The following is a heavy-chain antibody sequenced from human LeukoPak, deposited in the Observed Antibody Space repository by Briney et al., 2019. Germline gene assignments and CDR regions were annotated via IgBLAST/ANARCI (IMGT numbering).Heavy chain of an antibody. CDR2: IIPILGIA. Sequence: SSVKVSCKASGGTFSSYAISWVRQAPGQGLEWMGRIIPILGIANYAQKFQGRVTIAADKSTSTAYMELSSLRSEDTAVYYCALRGYSYVGPIDIWGQGTMVTVSS. CDR1: GGTFSSYA. J-gene: IGHJ3*02. D-gene: IGHD5-18*01. V-gene: IGHV1-69*04. CDR3: ALRGYSYVGPIDI.